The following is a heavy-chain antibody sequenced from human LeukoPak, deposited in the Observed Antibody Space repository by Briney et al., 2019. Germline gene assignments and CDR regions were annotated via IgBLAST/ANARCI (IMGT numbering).Heavy chain of an antibody. J-gene: IGHJ6*03. CDR1: GGSFSGYY. V-gene: IGHV4-34*01. CDR2: INHSGST. D-gene: IGHD5-18*01. CDR3: ARLKAKGGYGDRGGYSYGRPYYYMDV. Sequence: SETLSLTCAVYGGSFSGYYWSWIRQPPGKGLEWIGEINHSGSTNYNPSLKSRVTISVDTSKNQFSLKLSSVTAADTAVYYCARLKAKGGYGDRGGYSYGRPYYYMDVWGKGTTVTVSS.